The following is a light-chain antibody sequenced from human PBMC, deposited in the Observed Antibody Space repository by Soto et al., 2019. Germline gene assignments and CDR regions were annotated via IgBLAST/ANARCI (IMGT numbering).Light chain of an antibody. CDR3: QQSYSTPY. J-gene: IGKJ3*01. CDR1: QDIATY. V-gene: IGKV1-39*01. Sequence: DIQMTQSPSSLSASVGNRVTITCQASQDIATYLNWYQQKPGKAPKLLIYAASSLQSGVPSRFSGSGSGTDFTLTISSLQPEDFATYYCQQSYSTPYFGPGTKVDIK. CDR2: AAS.